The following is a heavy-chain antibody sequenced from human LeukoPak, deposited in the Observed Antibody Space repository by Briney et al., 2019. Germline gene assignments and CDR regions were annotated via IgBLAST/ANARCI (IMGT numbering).Heavy chain of an antibody. CDR1: VFTFSDSS. Sequence: GGSLRLSCAASVFTFSDSSVHWARQASGKGLEWVGRIRSKANSYATAYAASVKGRFTISRDDSKNTAYLQMNSLKTEDTAVYYCVLRGLQFDYWGQGTLVTVSS. V-gene: IGHV3-73*01. CDR3: VLRGLQFDY. D-gene: IGHD4-17*01. J-gene: IGHJ4*02. CDR2: IRSKANSYAT.